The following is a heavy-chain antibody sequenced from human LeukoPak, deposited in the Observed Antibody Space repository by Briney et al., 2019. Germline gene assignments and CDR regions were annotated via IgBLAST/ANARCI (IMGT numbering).Heavy chain of an antibody. D-gene: IGHD3-22*01. V-gene: IGHV1-69*02. Sequence: SVKVSCKASGGTFRSYTISWVRQAPGQGLEWMGRIIPILGIANYAQKFQGRVTITADKSTSTAYMELSSLRSEDTAVYYCASPRRITMIVVVNDAFDIWGQGTMVTVSS. CDR3: ASPRRITMIVVVNDAFDI. CDR1: GGTFRSYT. J-gene: IGHJ3*02. CDR2: IIPILGIA.